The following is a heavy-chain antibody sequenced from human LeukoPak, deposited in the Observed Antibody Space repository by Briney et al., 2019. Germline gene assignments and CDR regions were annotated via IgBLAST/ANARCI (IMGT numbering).Heavy chain of an antibody. V-gene: IGHV3-74*01. D-gene: IGHD2-2*01. CDR1: GFTFSSYW. CDR3: ARVGVVPAALEYYYYMDV. J-gene: IGHJ6*03. CDR2: INSDGSST. Sequence: GGSLRLSCAASGFTFSSYWMHWVRQAPGKGLVWVSRINSDGSSTSYADSVKGRFTISRDNAKNSLYLQMNSLRAEDTALYYCARVGVVPAALEYYYYMDVWGKGTTVTVSS.